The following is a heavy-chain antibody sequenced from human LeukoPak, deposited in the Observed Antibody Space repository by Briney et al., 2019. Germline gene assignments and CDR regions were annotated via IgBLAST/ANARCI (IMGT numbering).Heavy chain of an antibody. J-gene: IGHJ4*02. CDR2: IYPGDSDT. Sequence: GASLQISCKGSGYSFTSYWIGWVRQLPGKGLEWMGIIYPGDSDTRYSPSFQRQVTISADKSISTAYLQWSSLKASDTAMYYCARLFSNVNDYWGQGTLVTVSS. CDR1: GYSFTSYW. D-gene: IGHD1-1*01. CDR3: ARLFSNVNDY. V-gene: IGHV5-51*01.